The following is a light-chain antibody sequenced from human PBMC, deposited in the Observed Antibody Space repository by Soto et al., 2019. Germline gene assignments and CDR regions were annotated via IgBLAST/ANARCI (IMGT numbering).Light chain of an antibody. CDR1: QSIRSF. Sequence: DIQMTQSPSSLSASVGDRLTITCRASQSIRSFLNWYQQKPGKAPNLLIYAASSLQSGVPSRFSGSGSGTDFTLTISSLQPEDFATYYCQQSYTTPYTFGQGTKLEIK. J-gene: IGKJ2*01. CDR2: AAS. CDR3: QQSYTTPYT. V-gene: IGKV1-39*01.